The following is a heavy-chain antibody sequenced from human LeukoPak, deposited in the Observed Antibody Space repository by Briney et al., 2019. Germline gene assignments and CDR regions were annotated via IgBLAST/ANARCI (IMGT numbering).Heavy chain of an antibody. D-gene: IGHD4-17*01. CDR3: ARRDGRPGALGAFDI. Sequence: PGGSLRLSCAASGFTFSSYSINWVRQAPGKGLEWVSSISSSSTYIYYADSVKGRFTISRDNAKNSLYLQMNSLRAEDTAVYYCARRDGRPGALGAFDIWGQGTMVTVSS. V-gene: IGHV3-21*01. J-gene: IGHJ3*02. CDR1: GFTFSSYS. CDR2: ISSSSTYI.